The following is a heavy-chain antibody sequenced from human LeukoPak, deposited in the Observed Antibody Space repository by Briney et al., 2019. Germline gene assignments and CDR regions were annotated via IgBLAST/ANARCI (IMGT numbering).Heavy chain of an antibody. V-gene: IGHV4-34*01. D-gene: IGHD3-10*01. J-gene: IGHJ6*02. CDR1: GGSFSGYY. CDR2: INHSGST. Sequence: SETLSLTCAVYGGSFSGYYWSWIRQPPGKGLEWIGEINHSGSTNYNPSLKSRVTISVDTSKNQFSPKLSSVTAADTAVYYCAGITMVRGVLPGSFYYGMDVWGQGTTVTVSS. CDR3: AGITMVRGVLPGSFYYGMDV.